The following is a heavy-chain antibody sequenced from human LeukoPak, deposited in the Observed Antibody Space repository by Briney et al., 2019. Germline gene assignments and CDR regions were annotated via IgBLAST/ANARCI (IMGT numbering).Heavy chain of an antibody. Sequence: GGSLRLSCAASGFTFSSYGMHWVRQAPGKGLEWVAVISYDGSNKYYADSVKGRFTISRDNSKNTLYLQMNSLRAEDTAVYYCAKDGDSSGWYDAFDIWGQGTMVTVSS. D-gene: IGHD6-19*01. V-gene: IGHV3-30*18. CDR3: AKDGDSSGWYDAFDI. J-gene: IGHJ3*02. CDR2: ISYDGSNK. CDR1: GFTFSSYG.